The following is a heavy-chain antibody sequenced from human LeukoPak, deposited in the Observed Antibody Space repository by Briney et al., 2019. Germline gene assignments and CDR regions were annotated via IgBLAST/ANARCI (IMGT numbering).Heavy chain of an antibody. CDR3: ARDPYSGSYFGIRAFDI. CDR2: IYTSGST. CDR1: GGSISSYY. V-gene: IGHV4-4*07. D-gene: IGHD1-26*01. Sequence: SETQSLTCTVSGGSISSYYWSWIRQPAGKGLEWIGRIYTSGSTNYNPTLKSRVTMSVDTSKNQFSLKLSSVTAADQAVYYCARDPYSGSYFGIRAFDIWGQGTMVTVSS. J-gene: IGHJ3*02.